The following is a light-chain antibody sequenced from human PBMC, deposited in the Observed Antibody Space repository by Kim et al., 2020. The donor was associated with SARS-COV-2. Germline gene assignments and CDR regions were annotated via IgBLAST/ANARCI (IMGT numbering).Light chain of an antibody. CDR1: QSISSY. J-gene: IGKJ2*01. CDR3: QQRHNTPQIYT. Sequence: DIQMTQSPSSLSASVGDRVTITCRASQSISSYLNWYQQKPGKAPKPLIYAASSLQSGVASRFSGSGSGTDFTLTISSLQPEDFATYYYQQRHNTPQIYTFGQGTKLEI. CDR2: AAS. V-gene: IGKV1-39*01.